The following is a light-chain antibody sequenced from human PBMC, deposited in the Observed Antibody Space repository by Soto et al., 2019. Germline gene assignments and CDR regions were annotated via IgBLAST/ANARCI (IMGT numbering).Light chain of an antibody. Sequence: QSALTQPASVSGSPGQSITISCTVTSSDVGGYNYVSWYQQHPGKAPKLMIYDVSNRPSGVSNRFYGSKSGNTASLTISGLQAEDEADYYCSSYTSSSTLVFGGGTKLTVL. CDR3: SSYTSSSTLV. CDR2: DVS. CDR1: SSDVGGYNY. V-gene: IGLV2-14*01. J-gene: IGLJ2*01.